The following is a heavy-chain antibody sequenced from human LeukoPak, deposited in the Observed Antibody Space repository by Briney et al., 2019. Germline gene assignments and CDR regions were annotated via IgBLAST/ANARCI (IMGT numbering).Heavy chain of an antibody. CDR1: GGSFSGYY. CDR3: ARAKPSHYDFWSGYLRGDYGMDV. Sequence: PSETLSLTCAVYGGSFSGYYWSWIRQPPGKGLEWIGEINHSGSTNYNPSLKSRVTISVDTSKNQFPLKLSSVTAADTAVYYCARAKPSHYDFWSGYLRGDYGMDVWGQGTTVTVSS. J-gene: IGHJ6*02. V-gene: IGHV4-34*01. D-gene: IGHD3-3*01. CDR2: INHSGST.